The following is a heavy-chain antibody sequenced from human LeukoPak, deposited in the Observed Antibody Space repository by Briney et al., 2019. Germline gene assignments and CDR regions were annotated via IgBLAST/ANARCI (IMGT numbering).Heavy chain of an antibody. V-gene: IGHV4-59*01. J-gene: IGHJ3*02. D-gene: IGHD5-12*01. Sequence: SETLSLTCTVSGGSISSYYWSWIRQPPGKGLEWIGYIYYSGSTNYNPSLKSRVTISLDTSKNQFSLKLSSVTAADTAVYYCARHPRELDIVAPLRFGAFDIWGQGTMATVSS. CDR1: GGSISSYY. CDR2: IYYSGST. CDR3: ARHPRELDIVAPLRFGAFDI.